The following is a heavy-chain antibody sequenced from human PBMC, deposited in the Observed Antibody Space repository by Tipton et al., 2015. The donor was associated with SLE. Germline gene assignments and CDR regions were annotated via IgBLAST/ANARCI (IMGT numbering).Heavy chain of an antibody. Sequence: TLSLTCAVYGGSFSDYFWTWIRQPPGKGPEWIGYISHTGDTHSNPSLKSRVVMSLDMSENHFSLKLGAVTVADTAVYHCARARTYCNDISCHPEPFDGFDVWGQGTVVTVSS. D-gene: IGHD2/OR15-2a*01. V-gene: IGHV4-34*09. J-gene: IGHJ3*01. CDR1: GGSFSDYF. CDR3: ARARTYCNDISCHPEPFDGFDV. CDR2: ISHTGDT.